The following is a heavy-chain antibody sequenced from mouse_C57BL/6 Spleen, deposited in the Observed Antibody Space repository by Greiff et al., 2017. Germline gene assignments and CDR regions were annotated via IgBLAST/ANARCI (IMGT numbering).Heavy chain of an antibody. V-gene: IGHV5-16*01. CDR3: ARGPYAMDY. Sequence: EVHLVESEGGLVQPGSSMKLSCPASGFTFSDYYMAWVRQVPEKGLEWVANINYDGSSTYYLDSLKSRFIIARDNAKNILDLQMSSLKSEDTATYYCARGPYAMDYWGQGTSVTVSS. J-gene: IGHJ4*01. CDR1: GFTFSDYY. CDR2: INYDGSST.